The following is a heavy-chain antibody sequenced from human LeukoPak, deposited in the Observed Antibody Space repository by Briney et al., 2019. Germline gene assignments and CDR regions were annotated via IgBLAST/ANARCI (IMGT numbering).Heavy chain of an antibody. CDR3: ARDHTTPTGAFDI. J-gene: IGHJ3*02. CDR2: ISAYNGNT. D-gene: IGHD3-9*01. V-gene: IGHV1-18*01. CDR1: GYTFPSYR. Sequence: ASVKVSCKATGYTFPSYRISWVRQAPGQGLEWMGWISAYNGNTNYAQKLQGRVTMTTDTSTSTAYMELRSLRSDDTAVYYCARDHTTPTGAFDIWGQGTMVTVSS.